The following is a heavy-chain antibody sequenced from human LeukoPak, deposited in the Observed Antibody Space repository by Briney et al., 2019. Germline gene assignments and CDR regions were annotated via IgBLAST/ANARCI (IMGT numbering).Heavy chain of an antibody. J-gene: IGHJ4*02. D-gene: IGHD3-10*01. CDR1: GGSISSYY. CDR2: IYYSGSA. V-gene: IGHV4-59*08. CDR3: ARTYYGSGSYYIDY. Sequence: PSETLSLTCTVSGGSISSYYWSWIRQPPGKGLEWIGYIYYSGSANYNPSLKSRVTISVDTSKNQFSLKLSSVTAADTAVYYCARTYYGSGSYYIDYWGQGTLVTVSS.